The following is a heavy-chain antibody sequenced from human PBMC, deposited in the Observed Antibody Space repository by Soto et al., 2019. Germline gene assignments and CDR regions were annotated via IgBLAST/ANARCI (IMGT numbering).Heavy chain of an antibody. Sequence: GGSLRLSCAASGFTFSSYGMHWVRQAPGKGLEWVAVISYDGSNKYYADSVKGRFTISRDNSKNTLYLQMNSLRAEDTAVYYCAKDDAPVTTFFDYWGQGTLVTVSS. J-gene: IGHJ4*02. D-gene: IGHD4-17*01. CDR3: AKDDAPVTTFFDY. CDR1: GFTFSSYG. V-gene: IGHV3-30*18. CDR2: ISYDGSNK.